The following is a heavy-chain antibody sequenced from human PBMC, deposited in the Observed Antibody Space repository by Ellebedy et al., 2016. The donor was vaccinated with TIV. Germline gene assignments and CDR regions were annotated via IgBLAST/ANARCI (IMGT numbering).Heavy chain of an antibody. Sequence: GESLNISXKGSGYSLTSYLIGWVRQLPGKGLEWMWVIYPGDSDTRYSPSFQGQVTISADKSISTAYLQWSSLRASDTAMYACARRGGRKRGIDYWGQGTLVTVSS. CDR3: ARRGGRKRGIDY. D-gene: IGHD2-15*01. CDR1: GYSLTSYL. CDR2: IYPGDSDT. V-gene: IGHV5-51*01. J-gene: IGHJ4*02.